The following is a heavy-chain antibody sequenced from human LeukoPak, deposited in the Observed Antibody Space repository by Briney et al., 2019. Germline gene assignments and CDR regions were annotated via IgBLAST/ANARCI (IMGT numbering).Heavy chain of an antibody. J-gene: IGHJ4*02. Sequence: SVKVSCKASGGTFSSYAISWVRQAPGQGLEWMGGIIPIFGTPNYAQKFQGRVTITADESTSTAYMELSSLRSEDTAVYYCAREYCSSTSCLYYFDYWGQGTLVTVSS. CDR2: IIPIFGTP. CDR3: AREYCSSTSCLYYFDY. D-gene: IGHD2-2*01. V-gene: IGHV1-69*01. CDR1: GGTFSSYA.